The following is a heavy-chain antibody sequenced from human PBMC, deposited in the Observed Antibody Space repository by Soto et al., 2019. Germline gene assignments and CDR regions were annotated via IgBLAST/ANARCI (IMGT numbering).Heavy chain of an antibody. CDR2: IIPIFETA. Sequence: QVQLVQSGAELKKPGSSVRGSCKISGDSFSSYAISWVRQAPGEGLEWVGGIIPIFETANYAQKFQGRVTITAVESTTTAYMEVTRLRPDDTAIFYCAASDSSSWQHDYWGQGTLITVSS. D-gene: IGHD6-13*01. V-gene: IGHV1-69*01. J-gene: IGHJ4*02. CDR1: GDSFSSYA. CDR3: AASDSSSWQHDY.